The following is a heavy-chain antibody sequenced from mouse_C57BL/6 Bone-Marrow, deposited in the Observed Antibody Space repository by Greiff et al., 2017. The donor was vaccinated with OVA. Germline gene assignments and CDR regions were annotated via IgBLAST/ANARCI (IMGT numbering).Heavy chain of an antibody. CDR1: GFSLTSYG. J-gene: IGHJ4*01. V-gene: IGHV2-9*01. CDR3: AKNVDGYPFYYYAMDY. CDR2: IWGGGST. D-gene: IGHD2-3*01. Sequence: VKLQESGPGLVAPSQSLSITCTVSGFSLTSYGVDWVRQPPGKGLEWLGVIWGGGSTNYNSALMSRLSISKDNSKSQVFLKMNSLQTDDTAMYYCAKNVDGYPFYYYAMDYWGQGTSVTVSS.